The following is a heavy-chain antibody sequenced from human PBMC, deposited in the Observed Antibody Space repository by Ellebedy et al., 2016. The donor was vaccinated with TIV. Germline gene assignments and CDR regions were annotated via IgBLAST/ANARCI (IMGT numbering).Heavy chain of an antibody. Sequence: GGSLRLSCAASAFVVSDNYMAWVRRAPGRGLEWVSVITTGGAVHYADSVKGRFSVSRDRLKNTLYLQMNSLRADDTAFYYCAARLATLSAFGDFDYWGQGTLVAVS. D-gene: IGHD3-16*01. V-gene: IGHV3-53*01. J-gene: IGHJ4*02. CDR2: ITTGGAV. CDR1: AFVVSDNY. CDR3: AARLATLSAFGDFDY.